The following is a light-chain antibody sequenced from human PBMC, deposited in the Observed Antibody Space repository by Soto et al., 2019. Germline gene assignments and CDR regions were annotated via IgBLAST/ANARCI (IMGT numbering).Light chain of an antibody. V-gene: IGLV2-14*03. J-gene: IGLJ2*01. CDR1: SSDVGGYNY. Sequence: QSALTQPASVSGSPGQSITISCTGTSSDVGGYNYVSWYQQHPHPGKAPKLVIYDVSNRPSGVSNRFSGSTSGNTASLTISGLQAEDEADYYCSSYTSSSTQVFGGGTKLTVL. CDR3: SSYTSSSTQV. CDR2: DVS.